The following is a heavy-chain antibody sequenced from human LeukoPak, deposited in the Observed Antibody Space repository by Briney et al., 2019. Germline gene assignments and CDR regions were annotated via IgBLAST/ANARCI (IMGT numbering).Heavy chain of an antibody. V-gene: IGHV1-46*01. CDR1: GYTFTSYY. CDR2: INPSGGST. Sequence: ASVKVSCKASGYTFTSYYMHWVRQAPGQGLEWMGIINPSGGSTSYAQKFQGRVTITADESTSTAYMELSSLRSEDTAVYYCARSGYYYDSSGYSPFDPWGQGTLVTVSS. D-gene: IGHD3-22*01. CDR3: ARSGYYYDSSGYSPFDP. J-gene: IGHJ5*02.